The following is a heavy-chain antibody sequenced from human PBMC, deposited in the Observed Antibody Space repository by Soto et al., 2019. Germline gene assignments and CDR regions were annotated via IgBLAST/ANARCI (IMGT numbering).Heavy chain of an antibody. CDR1: GFTFSSYG. Sequence: GGSLRLSCAASGFTFSSYGMHWVRQAPGKGLEWVAVIWYDGSNKYYADSVKGRFTISRDNSKNTLYLQMNSLRAEDTAVYYCARDLYSSSPGYYYYHGMDVWGQGTTVTVSS. D-gene: IGHD6-13*01. CDR2: IWYDGSNK. CDR3: ARDLYSSSPGYYYYHGMDV. J-gene: IGHJ6*02. V-gene: IGHV3-33*01.